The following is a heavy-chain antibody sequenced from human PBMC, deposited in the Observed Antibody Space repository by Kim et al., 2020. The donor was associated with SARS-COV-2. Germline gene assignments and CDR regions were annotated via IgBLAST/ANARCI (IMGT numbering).Heavy chain of an antibody. D-gene: IGHD5-12*01. CDR1: GGSISSGSYY. V-gene: IGHV4-61*02. Sequence: SETLSLTCTVSGGSISSGSYYWSWIRQPAGKGLEWIGRIYTSGSTNYNPSLKSRVTISVDTSKNQFSLKLSSVTAADTAVYYCARDPREHGEGYDSFSHYYYYGMDVWGQGTTVTVSS. CDR2: IYTSGST. J-gene: IGHJ6*02. CDR3: ARDPREHGEGYDSFSHYYYYGMDV.